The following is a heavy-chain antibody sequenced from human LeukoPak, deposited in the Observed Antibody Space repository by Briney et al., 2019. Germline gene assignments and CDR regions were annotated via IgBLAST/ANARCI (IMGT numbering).Heavy chain of an antibody. CDR2: INPNSGNT. D-gene: IGHD6-13*01. J-gene: IGHJ4*02. V-gene: IGHV1-8*03. CDR3: ATIAAAGDDFDY. CDR1: GYTFTGYY. Sequence: GALVKVSCKASGYTFTGYYMHWVRQAPGQGLEWMGWINPNSGNTGYAQKFQGRVTITRNTSISTAYMELSSLRSEDTAVYYCATIAAAGDDFDYWGQGTLVTVSS.